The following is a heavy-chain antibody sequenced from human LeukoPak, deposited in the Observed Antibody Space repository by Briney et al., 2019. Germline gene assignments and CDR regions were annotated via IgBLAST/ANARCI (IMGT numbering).Heavy chain of an antibody. Sequence: SSETLSLTCAVYGGSFSGYYWSWIRQPPGKGLEWIGEINHSGSTNYNPSLKSRVTISLDTSKNQFSLKLSSVTAADTAVYYCAGHHPRNTVDFWGQGTLVTASS. CDR3: AGHHPRNTVDF. CDR2: INHSGST. V-gene: IGHV4-34*01. J-gene: IGHJ4*02. CDR1: GGSFSGYY. D-gene: IGHD2/OR15-2a*01.